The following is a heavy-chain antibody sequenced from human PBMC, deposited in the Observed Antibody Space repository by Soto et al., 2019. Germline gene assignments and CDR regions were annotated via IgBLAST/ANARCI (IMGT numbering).Heavy chain of an antibody. CDR1: GFTFSDYY. V-gene: IGHV3-72*01. Sequence: DVQLVESGGGLVQPGGSLRLSCASSGFTFSDYYMDWVRQVPGKGLEWLGRITIKTRSYITKYAASVKDRFTISRDDLRNSLYLQMNSLRTEDTAVYYCAREVYYKFDFWGQGTLVTVSS. J-gene: IGHJ4*02. CDR3: AREVYYKFDF. CDR2: ITIKTRSYIT. D-gene: IGHD3-10*01.